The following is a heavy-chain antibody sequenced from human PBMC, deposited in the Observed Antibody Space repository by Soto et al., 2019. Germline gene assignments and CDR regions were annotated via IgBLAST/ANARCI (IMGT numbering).Heavy chain of an antibody. CDR1: GGSISSGGYS. V-gene: IGHV4-30-2*01. D-gene: IGHD1-26*01. CDR3: AGISCRLRGLPITAVY. CDR2: IYHSGST. Sequence: TPSLTWAVSGGSISSGGYSWSWIRQPPGKGLEWIGYIYHSGSTYYNPSLKSRVTISVDRSKNQFSLKLSSVTAADTAVYYCAGISCRLRGLPITAVYWGQGTLVTVVS. J-gene: IGHJ4*02.